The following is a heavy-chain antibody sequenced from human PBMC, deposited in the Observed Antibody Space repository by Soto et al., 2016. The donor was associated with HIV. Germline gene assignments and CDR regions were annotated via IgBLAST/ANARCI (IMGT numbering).Heavy chain of an antibody. Sequence: EVQLVQSGAEVKKPGATVKISCKVSGYIFTDYYIHWVQQAPGKGLEWMGFIDPEDGETLYAEKFQGRVTITADTSTDTVYMELSNLRSGDSAVYYCARDDYDDYAFDFWGQGSQVTVSS. CDR3: ARDDYDDYAFDF. CDR1: GYIFTDYY. J-gene: IGHJ4*02. D-gene: IGHD4-17*01. CDR2: IDPEDGET. V-gene: IGHV1-69-2*01.